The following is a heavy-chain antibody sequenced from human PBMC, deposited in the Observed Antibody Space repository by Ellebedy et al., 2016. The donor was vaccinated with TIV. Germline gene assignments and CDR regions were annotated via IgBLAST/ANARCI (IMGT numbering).Heavy chain of an antibody. CDR2: ISSSSSYT. J-gene: IGHJ4*02. V-gene: IGHV3-11*06. CDR3: ATGDSSSWRFDY. Sequence: GESLKISCAASGFTFSDYYMSWIRQAPGKGLEWVSYISSSSSYTNYADSVKGRFTISRDNAKNSLYLQMNSLRAEDTAVYYCATGDSSSWRFDYWGQGTLVTVSS. D-gene: IGHD6-13*01. CDR1: GFTFSDYY.